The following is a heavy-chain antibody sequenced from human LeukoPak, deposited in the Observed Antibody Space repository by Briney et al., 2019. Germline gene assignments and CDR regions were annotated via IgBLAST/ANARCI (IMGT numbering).Heavy chain of an antibody. Sequence: PGGSLRLSCAASGFTFSNSWMSWVRQAPGKGLEWVANIKQDGSEKYYVDSVKGRFTISRDNGKNSLYLQMNSLRAEDTAVYYCARVLRYCSGGNCYSGGLGYMDVWGKGTTVTISS. CDR3: ARVLRYCSGGNCYSGGLGYMDV. D-gene: IGHD2-15*01. CDR2: IKQDGSEK. CDR1: GFTFSNSW. V-gene: IGHV3-7*01. J-gene: IGHJ6*03.